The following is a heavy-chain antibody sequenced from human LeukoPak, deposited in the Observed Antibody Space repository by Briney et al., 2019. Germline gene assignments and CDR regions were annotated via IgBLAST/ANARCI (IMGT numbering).Heavy chain of an antibody. D-gene: IGHD3-3*01. CDR1: GGSISSSSYY. Sequence: SETLSLTCTVSGGSISSSSYYWGWIRQPPGKELEWIGSICYSGSTYYNPSLKSRVTISVDTSKNQFSLKLSSVTAADTAVYYCARDYDSKCYYYYYMDVWGKGTTVTVSS. J-gene: IGHJ6*03. CDR3: ARDYDSKCYYYYYMDV. V-gene: IGHV4-39*07. CDR2: ICYSGST.